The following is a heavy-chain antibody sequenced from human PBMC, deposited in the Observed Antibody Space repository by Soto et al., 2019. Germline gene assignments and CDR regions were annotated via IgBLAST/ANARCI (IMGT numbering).Heavy chain of an antibody. J-gene: IGHJ4*02. Sequence: QVQLVQSGSEVKKPGASVRVSCKVSGHSFTSDAITWVRQAPGQGLEWMGWVSAYNGNTNYEENLQGRATMTMDKARSTSDMELRILSSQSTAVYYCALTVYDSSTFYYPVPWGQGTLVTVSS. D-gene: IGHD3-22*01. CDR1: GHSFTSDA. V-gene: IGHV1-18*01. CDR3: ALTVYDSSTFYYPVP. CDR2: VSAYNGNT.